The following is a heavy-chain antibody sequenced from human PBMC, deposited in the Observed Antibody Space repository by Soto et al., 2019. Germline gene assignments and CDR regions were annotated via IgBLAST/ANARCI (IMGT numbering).Heavy chain of an antibody. CDR3: VRDPGRDAAMDY. V-gene: IGHV3-33*01. J-gene: IGHJ4*02. Sequence: QVQVVESGGGVVQPGRSLRLSCAASGFDLSNFGMHWVRQGPGKGLEWVAVVWHGGREKQYADYAKGRFTISRDNAKNMLYLEMNSLKFEDTAIYYCVRDPGRDAAMDYWGQGTLVTVSS. D-gene: IGHD6-25*01. CDR2: VWHGGREK. CDR1: GFDLSNFG.